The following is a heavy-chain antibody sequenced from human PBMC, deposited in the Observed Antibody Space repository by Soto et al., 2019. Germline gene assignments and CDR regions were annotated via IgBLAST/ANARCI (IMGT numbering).Heavy chain of an antibody. CDR1: GDSVSSNSAA. CDR3: ARDSRPLVVVAADYYYGMDV. V-gene: IGHV6-1*01. CDR2: TYYRSKWYN. J-gene: IGHJ6*02. D-gene: IGHD2-15*01. Sequence: QVQLQQSGPGLVKPSQTLSLTCAISGDSVSSNSAAWNWIRQSPSRGLEWLGRTYYRSKWYNDYAVSVKSRITINPDTSKNQCSLQLNSVTPEDTAVYYCARDSRPLVVVAADYYYGMDVWGQGTTVTVSS.